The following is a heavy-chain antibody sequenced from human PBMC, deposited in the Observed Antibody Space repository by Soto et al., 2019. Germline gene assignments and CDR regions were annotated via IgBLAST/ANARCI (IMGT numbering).Heavy chain of an antibody. J-gene: IGHJ4*02. V-gene: IGHV4-59*01. Sequence: PSETLSLTCTVSGGSISSYYWSWIRQPPGKGLEWIGYIYYSGSTNYNPSLKSRVTISVDTSKNQFSLKLSSVTAADTAVYYCARGGVGATGPFFDYWGQGTLVTVS. D-gene: IGHD1-26*01. CDR2: IYYSGST. CDR3: ARGGVGATGPFFDY. CDR1: GGSISSYY.